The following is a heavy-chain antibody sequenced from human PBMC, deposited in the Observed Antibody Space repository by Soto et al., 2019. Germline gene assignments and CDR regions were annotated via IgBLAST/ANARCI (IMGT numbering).Heavy chain of an antibody. CDR1: GGSISSYY. V-gene: IGHV4-4*07. CDR2: IYTSGST. D-gene: IGHD5-12*01. CDR3: ARDLVARIQWMGYYGMDV. J-gene: IGHJ6*02. Sequence: SETLSLTCTVSGGSISSYYWSWIRQPAGKGLEWIGRIYTSGSTNYNPSLKSRVTMSVDTSKNQFSLKLSSVTAADTAVYYCARDLVARIQWMGYYGMDVWGQGTTVTVSS.